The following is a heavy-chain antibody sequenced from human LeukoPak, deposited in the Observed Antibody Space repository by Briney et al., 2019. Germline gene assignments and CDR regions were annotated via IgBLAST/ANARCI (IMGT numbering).Heavy chain of an antibody. CDR2: ISYDGSNK. CDR1: GFTFSSYA. CDR3: ARSAGYCSGGSCSSTYYYYGMDV. D-gene: IGHD2-15*01. Sequence: GGSLRLSCAASGFTFSSYAMHWVRQAPGKGLEWVAVISYDGSNKYYADSVKGRFTISRDNSKNTLYLQMNSLRAEDTAVYYCARSAGYCSGGSCSSTYYYYGMDVWGQGTTVTVSS. J-gene: IGHJ6*02. V-gene: IGHV3-30-3*01.